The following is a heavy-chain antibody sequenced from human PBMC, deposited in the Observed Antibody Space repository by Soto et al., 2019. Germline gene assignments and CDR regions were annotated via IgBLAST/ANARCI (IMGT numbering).Heavy chain of an antibody. CDR1: GGTSNSYA. CDR3: AREGWYGTQRYHFDS. V-gene: IGHV1-69*06. J-gene: IGHJ4*02. Sequence: GASVKVSCKASGGTSNSYAISWVRQAPGQGLEWMGGIIPIFDTTNYGQKFQGRLTVTADKSTTTAYMELSSLRSDDTAVYYCAREGWYGTQRYHFDSWGQGTLVTVSS. D-gene: IGHD2-15*01. CDR2: IIPIFDTT.